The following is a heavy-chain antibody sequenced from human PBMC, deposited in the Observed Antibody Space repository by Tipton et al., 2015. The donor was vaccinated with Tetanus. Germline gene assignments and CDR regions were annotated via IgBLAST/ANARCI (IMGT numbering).Heavy chain of an antibody. CDR1: GGSIRNGDSY. CDR2: FHHSGST. D-gene: IGHD6-19*01. J-gene: IGHJ4*02. CDR3: ARGSRSGWYILDY. V-gene: IGHV4-30-4*01. Sequence: TLSLTCTVSGGSIRNGDSYWSWIRQPPGKGLECLGNFHHSGSTYYDPSLKSRVTISTDTSKNQFSLRLSSVTAADTAVYFCARGSRSGWYILDYWGQGTLVTVSS.